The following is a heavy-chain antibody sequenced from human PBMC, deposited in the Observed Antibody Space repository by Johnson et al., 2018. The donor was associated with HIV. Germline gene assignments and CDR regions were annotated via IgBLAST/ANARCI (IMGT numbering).Heavy chain of an antibody. D-gene: IGHD2-8*01. CDR2: IGGNGGNI. CDR1: GFTFSNAW. J-gene: IGHJ3*02. CDR3: ARDGDLNRYCSNGVCSDAFDI. V-gene: IGHV3-11*04. Sequence: VQLVESGGGLVNPGGSLRLSCAASGFTFSNAWMTWVRQAPGKGLEWVSNIGGNGGNIYNADSVKGRFTISSDNSKNTLYLQLNSLRAEDTAVYYCARDGDLNRYCSNGVCSDAFDIWGQGTMVTVSS.